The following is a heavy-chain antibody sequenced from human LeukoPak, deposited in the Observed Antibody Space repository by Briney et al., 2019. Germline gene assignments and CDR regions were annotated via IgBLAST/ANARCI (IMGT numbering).Heavy chain of an antibody. CDR2: MYYRGST. J-gene: IGHJ4*02. CDR1: GVSISTHFYY. CDR3: ARGARYSDY. Sequence: SETLSLTCTVSGVSISTHFYYWGWIRQTPGKALEWIGNMYYRGSTYYNPSLNSRVSMSLDTSKNQFSLKLSSVTAADTAVYYCARGARYSDYWGQGTLVTVSS. D-gene: IGHD2-15*01. V-gene: IGHV4-39*07.